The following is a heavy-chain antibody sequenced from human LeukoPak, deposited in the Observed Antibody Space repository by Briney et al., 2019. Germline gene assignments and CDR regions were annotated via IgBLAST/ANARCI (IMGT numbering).Heavy chain of an antibody. D-gene: IGHD5-12*01. Sequence: SVKGSCKASGGTFSSYAISWVRQAPGQGLEWMGGIIPIFGTANYAQKFQGRVTITADESTSTAYMELSSLRSEDTAVYYCAGVLVSGSGGHYFDYWGQGTLVTVSS. J-gene: IGHJ4*02. CDR3: AGVLVSGSGGHYFDY. CDR1: GGTFSSYA. V-gene: IGHV1-69*13. CDR2: IIPIFGTA.